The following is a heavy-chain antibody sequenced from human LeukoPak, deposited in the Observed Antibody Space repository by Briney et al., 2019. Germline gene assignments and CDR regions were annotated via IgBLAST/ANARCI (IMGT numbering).Heavy chain of an antibody. J-gene: IGHJ5*02. Sequence: GGSLRLSCAASGFTFSSYGMHWVRQAPGKGLEWVALIWYDGSNKYYGDSVKGRYIISRDNPRNTLYLQMNNLRTEDTAVYYCAKEGTPQVSTWYDLWGQGTQVIVSS. V-gene: IGHV3-30*02. CDR2: IWYDGSNK. CDR3: AKEGTPQVSTWYDL. D-gene: IGHD3-10*01. CDR1: GFTFSSYG.